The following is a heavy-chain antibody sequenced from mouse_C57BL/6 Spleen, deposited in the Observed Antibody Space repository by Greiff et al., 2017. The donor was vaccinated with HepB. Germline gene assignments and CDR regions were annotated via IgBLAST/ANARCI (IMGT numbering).Heavy chain of an antibody. Sequence: EVKLVESGGGLVKPGGSLKLSCAASGFTFSDYGMHWVRQAPEKGLEWVAYISSGSSTIYYADTVKGRFTISRDNAKNTLFLQMTSLRSEDTAMYYCARGGYYYGSSSFDGWGTGTTVTVSS. CDR3: ARGGYYYGSSSFDG. CDR2: ISSGSSTI. J-gene: IGHJ1*03. CDR1: GFTFSDYG. V-gene: IGHV5-17*01. D-gene: IGHD1-1*01.